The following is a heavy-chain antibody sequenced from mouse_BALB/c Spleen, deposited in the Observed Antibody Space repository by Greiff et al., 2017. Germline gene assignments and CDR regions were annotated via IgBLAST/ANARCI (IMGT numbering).Heavy chain of an antibody. CDR1: GYAFSSYW. V-gene: IGHV1-80*01. CDR2: IYPGDGDT. Sequence: VQLQQSGAELVRPGSSVKISCKASGYAFSSYWMNWVKQRPGQGLEWIGQIYPGDGDTNYNGKFKGKATLTADKSSSTAYMQLSSLTSEDSAVYFCAREGGIYYAMDDWGQGTSVTVSS. CDR3: AREGGIYYAMDD. J-gene: IGHJ4*01.